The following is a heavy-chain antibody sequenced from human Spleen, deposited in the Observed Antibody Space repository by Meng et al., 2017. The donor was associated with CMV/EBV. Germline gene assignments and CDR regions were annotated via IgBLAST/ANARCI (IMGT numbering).Heavy chain of an antibody. Sequence: GESLKISCSASGFVFSDYYMSWIRQAPGKGLEWVSYINVGGDIISYADSLKGRFTISRDNSKNTLYLQMTSLRAEDTAVYYCAKGSSGSYFGGMDVWGQGTTVTVSS. CDR2: INVGGDII. D-gene: IGHD1-26*01. CDR3: AKGSSGSYFGGMDV. CDR1: GFVFSDYY. V-gene: IGHV3-11*04. J-gene: IGHJ6*02.